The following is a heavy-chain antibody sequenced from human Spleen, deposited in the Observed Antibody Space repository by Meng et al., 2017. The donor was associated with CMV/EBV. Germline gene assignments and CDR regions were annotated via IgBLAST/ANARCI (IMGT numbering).Heavy chain of an antibody. Sequence: GGSLRLSCAASGFTFSTYWMTWVREAPGKGLEWVANIKQDGSEKYYVDSVKGRFTISRDNAENSLYLQMNSLRAEDTAVYYCARDPVSTSGGIDYWGQGTLVTVSS. V-gene: IGHV3-7*01. D-gene: IGHD2-2*01. CDR1: GFTFSTYW. J-gene: IGHJ4*02. CDR2: IKQDGSEK. CDR3: ARDPVSTSGGIDY.